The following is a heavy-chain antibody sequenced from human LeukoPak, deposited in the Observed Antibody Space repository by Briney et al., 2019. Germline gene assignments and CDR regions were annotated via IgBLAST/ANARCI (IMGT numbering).Heavy chain of an antibody. D-gene: IGHD3-22*01. CDR3: ARGIYDSSGYRYFDY. Sequence: PGGSLRLSFAASGFTFSSYDMHWVRQATGKVLEWVSAIGTAGDTYYPGSVKGRFTISRENAKNSLYLQMNSLRAGDTAVYYCARGIYDSSGYRYFDYWGQGTLVTVSS. CDR2: IGTAGDT. J-gene: IGHJ4*02. CDR1: GFTFSSYD. V-gene: IGHV3-13*01.